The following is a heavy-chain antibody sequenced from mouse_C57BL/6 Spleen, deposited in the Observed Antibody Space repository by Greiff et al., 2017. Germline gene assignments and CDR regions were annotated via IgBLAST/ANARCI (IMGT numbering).Heavy chain of an antibody. Sequence: QVQLQQSGPGLVAPSQSLSITCTVSGFSLTSYGVHWVRQPPGKGLEWLVVIWSDGSTTYNSALKSRLSISKDNSKSQVFLKMNSLQTDDTAMYYCARQGVYYYYAMDYWGQGTSVTVSS. J-gene: IGHJ4*01. D-gene: IGHD2-1*01. CDR2: IWSDGST. CDR1: GFSLTSYG. V-gene: IGHV2-6-1*01. CDR3: ARQGVYYYYAMDY.